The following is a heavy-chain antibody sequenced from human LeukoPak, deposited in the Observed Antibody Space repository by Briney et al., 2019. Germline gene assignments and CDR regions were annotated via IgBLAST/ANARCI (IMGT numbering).Heavy chain of an antibody. CDR2: ISYDGSNK. CDR3: AKGLLWFGSSA. J-gene: IGHJ6*02. CDR1: GFTFSSYA. V-gene: IGHV3-30-3*01. D-gene: IGHD3-10*01. Sequence: PGRSLRLSCAASGFTFSSYAMHWVRQAPGKGLEWVAVISYDGSNKYYADSVKGRFTISRDNSKNTLYLQMNSLRAEDTAVYYCAKGLLWFGSSAWGQGTTVTVSS.